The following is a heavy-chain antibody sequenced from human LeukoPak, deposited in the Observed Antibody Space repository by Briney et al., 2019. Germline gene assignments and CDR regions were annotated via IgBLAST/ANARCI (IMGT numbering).Heavy chain of an antibody. CDR2: ISSSSSYI. V-gene: IGHV3-21*01. D-gene: IGHD3-10*01. CDR3: VRDRHYIGNREVRFPY. CDR1: GFTFSSYS. J-gene: IGHJ4*02. Sequence: GGSLRLSCAASGFTFSSYSMNWVRQAPGKGLEWVSSISSSSSYIYYADSVKGRFTISRDNAKNSLYLQMNSLRVEDTAVYYCVRDRHYIGNREVRFPYWGQGALVTVSS.